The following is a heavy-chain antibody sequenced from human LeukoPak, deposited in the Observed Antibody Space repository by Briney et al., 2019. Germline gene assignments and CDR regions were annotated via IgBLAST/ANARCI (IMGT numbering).Heavy chain of an antibody. CDR3: LVDTAMVTGEGFDY. CDR1: GGTFSSYA. J-gene: IGHJ4*02. D-gene: IGHD5-18*01. Sequence: GASVKVSCKGSGGTFSSYAISWVRQAPGQGLEWMGRIIPIFGTANYAQKFQGRVTITTDESTSTAYMELSSLRSEDTAVYYCLVDTAMVTGEGFDYWGQGTLVTVSS. CDR2: IIPIFGTA. V-gene: IGHV1-69*05.